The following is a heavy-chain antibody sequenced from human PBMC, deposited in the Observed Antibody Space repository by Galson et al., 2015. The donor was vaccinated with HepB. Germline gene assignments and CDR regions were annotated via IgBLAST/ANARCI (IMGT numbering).Heavy chain of an antibody. V-gene: IGHV1-69*13. CDR1: GGTFSTYA. CDR2: IIPMFGTA. D-gene: IGHD3-9*01. J-gene: IGHJ6*03. CDR3: ASPRAIHYYYKDV. Sequence: SVKVSCKASGGTFSTYAITWVRQAPGQGLEWMGGIIPMFGTANYAQKFQGRVTITADESTSTAYMELRSLRSEDTAVYYCASPRAIHYYYKDVRGQGTTVTVSS.